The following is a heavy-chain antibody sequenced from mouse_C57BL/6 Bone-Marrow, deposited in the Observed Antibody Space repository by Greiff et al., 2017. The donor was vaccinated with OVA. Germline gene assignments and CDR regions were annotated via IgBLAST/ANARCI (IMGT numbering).Heavy chain of an antibody. Sequence: LQQPGAELVMPGASVKLSCKASGYTFTSYWMHWVKQRPGQGLEWIGEIDPSDSYTNYNQKFKGKSTLTVDKSSSTAYMQLSSLTSEDSAVYYCAQMDGDYAMDYWGQGTSVTVSS. CDR3: AQMDGDYAMDY. J-gene: IGHJ4*01. CDR1: GYTFTSYW. V-gene: IGHV1-69*01. CDR2: IDPSDSYT. D-gene: IGHD1-1*02.